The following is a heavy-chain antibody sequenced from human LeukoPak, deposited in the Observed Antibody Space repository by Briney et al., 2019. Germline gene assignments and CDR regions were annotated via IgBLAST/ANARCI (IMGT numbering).Heavy chain of an antibody. CDR3: ATSFMIRGK. J-gene: IGHJ4*02. CDR1: GFRFSDFS. D-gene: IGHD3-16*01. CDR2: ISSSSSHI. V-gene: IGHV3-21*01. Sequence: PGGSLRLSCAASGFRFSDFSMNWVRQAPGKGLEWVSSISSSSSHIYYADSVKGRFTISRDNAKNSLYVQMNSLKAEDTAVYYCATSFMIRGKWGQGTLVTVSS.